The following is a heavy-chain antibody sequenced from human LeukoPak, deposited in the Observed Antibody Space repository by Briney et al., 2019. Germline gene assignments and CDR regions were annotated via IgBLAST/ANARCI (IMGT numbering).Heavy chain of an antibody. V-gene: IGHV4-59*01. CDR2: IYYSGST. D-gene: IGHD3-3*01. CDR3: ARDRSNDFWSGYYGFDY. CDR1: GGSISSYY. Sequence: SETLSLTCTVSGGSISSYYWSWIRQPPGKGLEWIGYIYYSGSTNCNPSLKSRVTISVDTSKNQFSLKLSSVTAADTAVYYCARDRSNDFWSGYYGFDYWGQGTLVTVSS. J-gene: IGHJ4*02.